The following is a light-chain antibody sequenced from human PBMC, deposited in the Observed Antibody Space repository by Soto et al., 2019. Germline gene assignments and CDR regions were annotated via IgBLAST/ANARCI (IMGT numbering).Light chain of an antibody. CDR1: QSVSSSY. CDR2: RAS. J-gene: IGKJ4*01. CDR3: QQYGSSPLT. V-gene: IGKV3-20*01. Sequence: DIVLTQSPATLSLSPGERATLSCRASQSVSSSYLAWYQQKPGQAPKVLIYRASSRATGIPDRFSGSGSGTDFTLTISRLEPEDFAVYYCQQYGSSPLTFGGGTKVDI.